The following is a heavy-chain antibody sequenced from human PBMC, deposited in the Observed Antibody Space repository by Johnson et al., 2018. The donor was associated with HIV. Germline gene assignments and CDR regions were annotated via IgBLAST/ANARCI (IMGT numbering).Heavy chain of an antibody. CDR2: IYSGGGA. Sequence: VQLVESGGGVVQPGGSLRVSCAASGFTVSSNYMSWVRQAPGQGLEWVSVIYSGGGAYYTDPVKGSFTISRDNSKNTLYLQMNSLRAEDTAVYYCARHSDPWFVSGYYNGAFDIWGQGTMVTVSS. CDR3: ARHSDPWFVSGYYNGAFDI. V-gene: IGHV3-66*04. J-gene: IGHJ3*02. CDR1: GFTVSSNY. D-gene: IGHD3-22*01.